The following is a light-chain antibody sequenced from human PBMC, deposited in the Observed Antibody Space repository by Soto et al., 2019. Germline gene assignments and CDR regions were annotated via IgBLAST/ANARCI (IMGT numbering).Light chain of an antibody. Sequence: DIQMTQSPSTLSGSVGDRVTITCRASQTISSWLAWYQQKPGKAPKLLIYKASTLKSGVPSGISGSGSGTEFTLTISSLQPDEFATYYCQHYNSYSEAFGQGTKVELK. CDR3: QHYNSYSEA. CDR2: KAS. CDR1: QTISSW. J-gene: IGKJ1*01. V-gene: IGKV1-5*03.